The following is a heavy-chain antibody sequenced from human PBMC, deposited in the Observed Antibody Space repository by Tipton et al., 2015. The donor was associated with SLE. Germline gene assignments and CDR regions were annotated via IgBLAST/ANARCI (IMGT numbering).Heavy chain of an antibody. J-gene: IGHJ4*02. CDR3: VRGGMEDY. Sequence: TLSLTCAVYGGSFSGYYWSWIRQPPGKGLEWIGEINHSGSTNYNPSLKSRVTISVDTSKNQFSLKLSSVTAADTAVYYCVRGGMEDYWGQGTLVTVSS. V-gene: IGHV4-34*01. CDR1: GGSFSGYY. CDR2: INHSGST. D-gene: IGHD1-1*01.